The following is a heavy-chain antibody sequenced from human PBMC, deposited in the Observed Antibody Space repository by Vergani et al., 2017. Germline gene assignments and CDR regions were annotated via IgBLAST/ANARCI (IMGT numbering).Heavy chain of an antibody. V-gene: IGHV1-2*02. CDR2: INPNSGGT. J-gene: IGHJ4*02. D-gene: IGHD3-9*01. CDR3: ARVNYDILTGSVGGLGY. Sequence: QVQLVQSGAEVKKPGASVKVSCKASGYTFTHYFIHWVRQAPGQGLEWMGWINPNSGGTNYAQKFQGRVTMTRDTSISTAYMELSRLRSDDTAVYYCARVNYDILTGSVGGLGYWGQGTLVTVSS. CDR1: GYTFTHYF.